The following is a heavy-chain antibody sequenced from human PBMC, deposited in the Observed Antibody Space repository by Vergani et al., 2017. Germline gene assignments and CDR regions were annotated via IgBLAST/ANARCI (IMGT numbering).Heavy chain of an antibody. J-gene: IGHJ4*02. CDR3: ARERGSYSMYYFDY. D-gene: IGHD1-26*01. V-gene: IGHV1-2*06. CDR2: INPNSGGT. CDR1: GYTFTGYY. Sequence: QVQLVQSGAEVKKPGASVKVSCKASGYTFTGYYMHWVRQDPGQGLEWMGRINPNSGGTNYAQKFQGRVTMTRDTAISTAYMEVSRLRSDDTAVYYCARERGSYSMYYFDYWGQGTLVTVSS.